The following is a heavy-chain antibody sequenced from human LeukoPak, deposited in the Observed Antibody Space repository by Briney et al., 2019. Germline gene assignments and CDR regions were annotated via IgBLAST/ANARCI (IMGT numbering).Heavy chain of an antibody. CDR2: ISYDGSNK. V-gene: IGHV3-30-3*01. D-gene: IGHD6-6*01. J-gene: IGHJ3*02. CDR3: AITSSSDAFDI. Sequence: PGGSLRLSCAASGFTFSSYAMHWVRQAPGKGLEWVAVISYDGSNKYYADSVKGRFTISRDNSKNTLYLQMNSLRAEDTAVYYCAITSSSDAFDIWGQGTMVTVSS. CDR1: GFTFSSYA.